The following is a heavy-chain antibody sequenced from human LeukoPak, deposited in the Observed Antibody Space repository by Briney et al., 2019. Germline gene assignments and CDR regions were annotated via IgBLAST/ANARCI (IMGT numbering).Heavy chain of an antibody. J-gene: IGHJ3*02. CDR3: ASTSTYDAFDI. V-gene: IGHV1-2*02. Sequence: ASVKVSRKASGYTFTGYYMHWVRQAPGQGLEWMGWINPNSGGTNYAQKSQGRVTMTRDTSISTAYMELSRLRSDDTAVYYCASTSTYDAFDIWGQGTMVTVSS. D-gene: IGHD2/OR15-2a*01. CDR2: INPNSGGT. CDR1: GYTFTGYY.